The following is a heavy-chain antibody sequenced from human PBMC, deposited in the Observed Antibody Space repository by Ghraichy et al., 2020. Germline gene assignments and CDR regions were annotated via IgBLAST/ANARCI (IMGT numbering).Heavy chain of an antibody. CDR3: ARHGRGGDNAQRSWFDP. CDR2: IYYSGST. Sequence: SQTLSLTCTVSGGSISSYYWSWIRQPPGKGLEWIGYIYYSGSTNYSPSLKSRVTISVDTSNNQLSLKLSSVTAADTAVYYCARHGRGGDNAQRSWFDPWGQGTLVTVSS. V-gene: IGHV4-59*08. D-gene: IGHD2-21*02. J-gene: IGHJ5*02. CDR1: GGSISSYY.